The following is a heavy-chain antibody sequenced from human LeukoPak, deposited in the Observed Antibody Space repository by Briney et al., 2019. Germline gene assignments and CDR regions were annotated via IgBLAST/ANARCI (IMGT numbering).Heavy chain of an antibody. CDR2: ISPNSGGT. CDR3: ARYDRGIHAFDI. J-gene: IGHJ3*02. CDR1: GYNFVNFG. D-gene: IGHD3-16*01. Sequence: ASVKVSCKASGYNFVNFGISWVRQAPGQGLEWMGWISPNSGGTNSAQTFQGRVTMTRDTSINTVYMELSSLRFDDTAVYYCARYDRGIHAFDIWGQGTMVIVS. V-gene: IGHV1-2*02.